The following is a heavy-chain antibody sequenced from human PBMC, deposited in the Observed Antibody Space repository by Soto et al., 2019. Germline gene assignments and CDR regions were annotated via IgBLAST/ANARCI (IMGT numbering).Heavy chain of an antibody. CDR1: GGPISSYY. V-gene: IGHV4-4*07. D-gene: IGHD3-10*02. CDR3: ATEPGITMSLYDAFDI. CDR2: IYTSGST. Sequence: SETLSLTCTVSGGPISSYYWSWIRQPAGKGLEWIGRIYTSGSTNYNPSLKSRVTMSVDTSKNQFSLKLSSVTAADTAVYYCATEPGITMSLYDAFDISGQGTMVTVSS. J-gene: IGHJ3*02.